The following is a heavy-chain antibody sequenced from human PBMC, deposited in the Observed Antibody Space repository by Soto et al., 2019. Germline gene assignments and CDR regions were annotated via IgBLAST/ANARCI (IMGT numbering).Heavy chain of an antibody. CDR3: PRGLASLPVFASDI. CDR1: GISLSTSGVG. J-gene: IGHJ3*02. D-gene: IGHD2-21*01. V-gene: IGHV2-5*01. CDR2: VYWNDDA. Sequence: SGPTLVNPTQTLTLTCTLSGISLSTSGVGLGWIRQTPGKALEWLALVYWNDDAHYSPSLRSRLTITKDTSKNQAVLTMTNMDPVDKATYCGPRGLASLPVFASDIGGQ.